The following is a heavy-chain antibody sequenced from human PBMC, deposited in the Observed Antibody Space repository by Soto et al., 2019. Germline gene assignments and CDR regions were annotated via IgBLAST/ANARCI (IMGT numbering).Heavy chain of an antibody. D-gene: IGHD3-10*02. V-gene: IGHV3-74*01. J-gene: IGHJ6*02. Sequence: PGAFLNLSCAAYGFTLSKYWLHWVRQAPGKGLGWVSRLNSDGRNAFQPDSVKGRFNISRDKDKKTLYLQMNCLRGEDTAVYYCARDMLSTTGGYCSLEVWGPGTTVNVSS. CDR1: GFTLSKYW. CDR3: ARDMLSTTGGYCSLEV. CDR2: LNSDGRNA.